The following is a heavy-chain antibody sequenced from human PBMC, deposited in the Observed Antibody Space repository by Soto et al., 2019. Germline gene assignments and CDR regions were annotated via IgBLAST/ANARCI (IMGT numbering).Heavy chain of an antibody. CDR2: IYSGGST. D-gene: IGHD5-12*01. CDR1: GFTVSSNN. CDR3: ASTSGYDSYYYYYGMDV. J-gene: IGHJ6*02. V-gene: IGHV3-66*01. Sequence: GGPLRPSCAASGFTVSSNNMSWVRQAPGKGLEWVSVIYSGGSTYYADSVKGRFTISRDNSKNTLYLQMNSLRAEDTAVYYCASTSGYDSYYYYYGMDVWGQGTTVTVSS.